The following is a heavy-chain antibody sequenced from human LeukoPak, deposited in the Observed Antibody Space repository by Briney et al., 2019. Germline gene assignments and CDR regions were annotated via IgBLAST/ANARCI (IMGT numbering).Heavy chain of an antibody. D-gene: IGHD6-13*01. CDR1: GASISNYH. V-gene: IGHV4-4*07. J-gene: IGHJ4*02. Sequence: KPSETLSLTCSVSGASISNYHWNWVRQTAGSGLEWIGRITTSGNANYNPSLKGRVTVSLDTSKNQFSLIVTSVTAADTAVYYCARAPNIYSSTWYLAYWGQGTLVTVSS. CDR2: ITTSGNA. CDR3: ARAPNIYSSTWYLAY.